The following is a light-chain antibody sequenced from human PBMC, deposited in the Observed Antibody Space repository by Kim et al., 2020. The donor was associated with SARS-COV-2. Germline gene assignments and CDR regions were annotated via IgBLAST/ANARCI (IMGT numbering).Light chain of an antibody. Sequence: ASTTLTCPLGSGASSLAIAWHQHQPQKGPQYLMILNSDGSHNRGDGIPDRFSVSSSGAGRYLTISSLQSEDEADYYCQTWGTGLRVFSGGTQLTVL. CDR3: QTWGTGLRV. J-gene: IGLJ3*02. CDR2: LNSDGSH. V-gene: IGLV4-69*01. CDR1: SGASSLA.